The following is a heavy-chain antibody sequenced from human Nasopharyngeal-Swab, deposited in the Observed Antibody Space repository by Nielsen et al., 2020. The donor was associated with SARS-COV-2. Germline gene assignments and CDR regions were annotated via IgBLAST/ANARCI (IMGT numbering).Heavy chain of an antibody. CDR2: IIPIFGTA. V-gene: IGHV1-69*13. J-gene: IGHJ6*02. Sequence: SVKVSCKASGGTFSSYAISWVRQAPGQGLEWMGGIIPIFGTANYAQKFQGRVTITADESTSTAYMELSSLRSEDTAVYYCARAPRYYDILTGYYYHYHYGMDVWGQGTTVTVSS. D-gene: IGHD3-9*01. CDR1: GGTFSSYA. CDR3: ARAPRYYDILTGYYYHYHYGMDV.